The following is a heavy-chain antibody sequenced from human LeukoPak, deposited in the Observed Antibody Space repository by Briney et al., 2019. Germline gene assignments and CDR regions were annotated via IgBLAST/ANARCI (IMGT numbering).Heavy chain of an antibody. Sequence: GGSLRLSCAASGFTFSSYAMHWVRQAPGKGLEWVANIKQDGSEKYYVDSVKGRFTISRDNAKNSLYLQMNSLRAEDTAVYYCARDEWGRYCSSTSCYRYNWFDPWGQGTLVTVSS. D-gene: IGHD2-2*02. V-gene: IGHV3-7*01. CDR2: IKQDGSEK. CDR1: GFTFSSYA. CDR3: ARDEWGRYCSSTSCYRYNWFDP. J-gene: IGHJ5*02.